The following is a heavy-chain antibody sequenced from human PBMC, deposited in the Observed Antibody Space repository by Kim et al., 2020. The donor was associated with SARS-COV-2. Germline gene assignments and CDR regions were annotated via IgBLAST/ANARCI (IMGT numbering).Heavy chain of an antibody. V-gene: IGHV1-46*01. CDR1: GYTFTSYY. CDR2: INPSGGST. D-gene: IGHD3-22*01. Sequence: ASVKVSCKASGYTFTSYYMHWVRQAPGQGLEWMGIINPSGGSTSYAQKFQGRVTMTRDTSTSTVYMELSSLRSEDTAVYYCARDDYYDSSGYYFGSFDYWGQGTLVTVSS. CDR3: ARDDYYDSSGYYFGSFDY. J-gene: IGHJ4*02.